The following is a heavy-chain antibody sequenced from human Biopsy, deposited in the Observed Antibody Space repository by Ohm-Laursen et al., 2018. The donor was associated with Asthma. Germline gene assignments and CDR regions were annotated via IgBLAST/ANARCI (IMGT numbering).Heavy chain of an antibody. CDR2: IMTVFGTT. V-gene: IGHV1-69*01. Sequence: SSVKVSCKAPGGTFSNFAISWVRQTPGQGLERLGGIMTVFGTTNYAQKFQGRVTITADESTSTAYMEVTSLRSEDTAIYYCARCQVGYSSGWSLLLKKIYYSGMDVWGQGTAVTVSS. CDR1: GGTFSNFA. CDR3: ARCQVGYSSGWSLLLKKIYYSGMDV. J-gene: IGHJ6*02. D-gene: IGHD6-19*01.